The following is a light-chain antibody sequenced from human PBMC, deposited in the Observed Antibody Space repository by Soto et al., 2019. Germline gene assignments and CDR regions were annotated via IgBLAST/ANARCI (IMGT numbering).Light chain of an antibody. J-gene: IGKJ1*01. Sequence: DIQMTQSPSTLSASVGDRVTITCRASQSISSWLAWYQQKPGKAPKLLIYKASSLESGVPSRFSGSGSGTEFTLTISSLQPDDFATYYCQEYDLYPGTFGQGTKVEI. V-gene: IGKV1-5*03. CDR3: QEYDLYPGT. CDR1: QSISSW. CDR2: KAS.